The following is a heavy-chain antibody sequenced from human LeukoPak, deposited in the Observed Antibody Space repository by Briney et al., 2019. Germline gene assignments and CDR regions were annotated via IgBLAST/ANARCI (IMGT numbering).Heavy chain of an antibody. V-gene: IGHV1-18*01. Sequence: GASVKVSFKASGYTFTSYGISWVRQAPGQGLEWMGWISAYNGNTNYAQKFQGRVTITRNTSISTAYMELSSLRSEDTAVYYCARGHSSSWYRGYYYYMDVWGKGTTVTVSS. CDR2: ISAYNGNT. CDR3: ARGHSSSWYRGYYYYMDV. CDR1: GYTFTSYG. D-gene: IGHD6-13*01. J-gene: IGHJ6*03.